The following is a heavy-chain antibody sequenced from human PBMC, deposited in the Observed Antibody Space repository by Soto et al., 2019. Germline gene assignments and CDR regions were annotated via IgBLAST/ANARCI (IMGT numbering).Heavy chain of an antibody. J-gene: IGHJ4*02. D-gene: IGHD3-16*02. CDR1: GYTFTSYY. V-gene: IGHV1-8*01. CDR3: ARGRDYIWGSYREENFDY. CDR2: MNPNSGNT. Sequence: ASVKVSCKASGYTFTSYYINWVRQATGQGLEWMGWMNPNSGNTGYAQKFQGRVTMTRNTSISTAYMELSSLRSEDTAMYYCARGRDYIWGSYREENFDYWGQGTLVTVPS.